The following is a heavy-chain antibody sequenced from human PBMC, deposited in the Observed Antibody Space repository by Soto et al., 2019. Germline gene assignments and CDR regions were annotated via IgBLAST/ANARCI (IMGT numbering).Heavy chain of an antibody. CDR1: GYTFTNYY. V-gene: IGHV1-46*01. J-gene: IGHJ5*02. CDR3: ARDRVDCSGGNCWRSVEDT. Sequence: QVQLVQSGAEVKKPGASVKVSCKASGYTFTNYYMHWVRQAPGQGLEWMGIIDPSGGGTSYAQKFQARLTLTSDTSTSTVYMELSSRRSEDTAVYYCARDRVDCSGGNCWRSVEDTWGQGTLVTVSS. D-gene: IGHD2-15*01. CDR2: IDPSGGGT.